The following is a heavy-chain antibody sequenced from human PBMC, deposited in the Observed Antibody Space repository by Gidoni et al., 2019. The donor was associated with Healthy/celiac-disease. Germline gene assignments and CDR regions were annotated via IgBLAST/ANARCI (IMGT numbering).Heavy chain of an antibody. D-gene: IGHD2-2*01. Sequence: QVQLQESGPGLVKPSETLSLTCPVSGYSISSGSYWGWIRQPPGKGLEWIGSIYHSVSTYYNPALKSRVPISVDTSKNQFSLKLSSVPAADTAVYYCARVHCSSTSCYRENYYYGMDVWVQGTTVTVSS. V-gene: IGHV4-38-2*02. J-gene: IGHJ6*02. CDR2: IYHSVST. CDR1: GYSISSGSY. CDR3: ARVHCSSTSCYRENYYYGMDV.